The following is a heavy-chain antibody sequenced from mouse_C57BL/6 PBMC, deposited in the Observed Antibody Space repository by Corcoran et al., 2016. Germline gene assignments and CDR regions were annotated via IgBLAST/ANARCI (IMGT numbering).Heavy chain of an antibody. CDR1: GYTFTTYG. CDR3: ARDSNWYFDV. V-gene: IGHV9-3*01. J-gene: IGHJ1*03. D-gene: IGHD2-5*01. Sequence: QIQLVQSGPELKKPGETVKISCKASGYTFTTYGMSWVRQAPGKGLKWMAWINTYSGVPTYADDFKGRFAFSLETSASTAYLQINNLKNEDTATYFCARDSNWYFDVWCTGTTVTVSS. CDR2: INTYSGVP.